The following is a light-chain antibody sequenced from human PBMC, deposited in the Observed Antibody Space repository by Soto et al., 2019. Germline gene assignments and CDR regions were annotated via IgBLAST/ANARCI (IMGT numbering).Light chain of an antibody. CDR2: EVT. J-gene: IGLJ1*01. CDR3: SSYTTSATRV. V-gene: IGLV2-14*01. CDR1: SSDVGDYNY. Sequence: QSVLTQPASVSGSPGQSITISCTGTSSDVGDYNYVSWYQHHPGKAPKLIIFEVTNRPSGVSSRFAGSKSGNTASLTISGLQAEDEADYYCSSYTTSATRVFGTGTKVTVL.